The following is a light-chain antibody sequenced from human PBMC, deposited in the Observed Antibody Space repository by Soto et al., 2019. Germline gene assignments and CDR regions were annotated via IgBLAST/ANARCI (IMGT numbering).Light chain of an antibody. J-gene: IGKJ2*01. Sequence: EIVMTQSPATLSVSPGESATLSCRASQSISSELAWYQQKPGQPPRLLIYGASTRATGVPARFTGSGSGSDFTLTISGLQSEDFAVYYCQQVHNWPLTFGQGTRLEI. CDR3: QQVHNWPLT. CDR2: GAS. CDR1: QSISSE. V-gene: IGKV3-15*01.